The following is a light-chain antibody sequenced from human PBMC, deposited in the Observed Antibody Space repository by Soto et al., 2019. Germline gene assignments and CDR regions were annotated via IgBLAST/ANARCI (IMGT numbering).Light chain of an antibody. CDR1: QGINHY. CDR2: GAS. Sequence: DIQLTQSPSFLSASVGDRVTITCRASQGINHYVAWYQQKPGKAPKCLIYGASALQSGVPSRFSGSGSWAEFTLTISSLQPDDFATYYCQQYNSYWTFGQGTKVEIK. V-gene: IGKV1-9*01. CDR3: QQYNSYWT. J-gene: IGKJ1*01.